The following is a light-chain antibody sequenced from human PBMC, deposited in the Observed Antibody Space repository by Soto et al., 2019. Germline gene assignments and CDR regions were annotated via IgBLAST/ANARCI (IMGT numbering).Light chain of an antibody. Sequence: QSVLTQPASVSGPPGQSITISCTGTSSDVGAYNYVSWYQHRPGKAPKLMIYEVTKRPSGVPDRFSGAKSGNTASLTVSGLQAEDEADYYCTSHAGTNNFPYVFGTGTKVTVL. CDR1: SSDVGAYNY. CDR2: EVT. V-gene: IGLV2-8*01. J-gene: IGLJ1*01. CDR3: TSHAGTNNFPYV.